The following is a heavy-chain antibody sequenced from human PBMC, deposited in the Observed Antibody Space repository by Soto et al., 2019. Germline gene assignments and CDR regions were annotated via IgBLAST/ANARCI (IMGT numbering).Heavy chain of an antibody. CDR2: LSGNGGTT. CDR1: GFTFSSYA. Sequence: EVQLLESGGGLVQPGGSLRLSCVASGFTFSSYAMTWGRQAPGKGLEWVSGLSGNGGTTYYADSVKGRFTVSRDNSKNTLYLQLNSLRAEDTAIYYCAKISGGQTVNGYSDYWGQGTLVTVSS. V-gene: IGHV3-23*01. J-gene: IGHJ4*02. D-gene: IGHD5-12*01. CDR3: AKISGGQTVNGYSDY.